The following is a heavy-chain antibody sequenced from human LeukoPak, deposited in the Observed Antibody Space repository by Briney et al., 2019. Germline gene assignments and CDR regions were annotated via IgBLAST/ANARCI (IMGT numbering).Heavy chain of an antibody. CDR3: ASHPLFDY. V-gene: IGHV4-39*01. CDR1: GGSISSNSYY. CDR2: IYYSGST. J-gene: IGHJ4*02. Sequence: PSETLSLTCTVSGGSISSNSYYWGWIRQPPGKGLEWIGSIYYSGSTYYNPSLKSRVTISVDTSKNQFSLKLSSVTAADTAVYYCASHPLFDYWGQGTLVTVSS.